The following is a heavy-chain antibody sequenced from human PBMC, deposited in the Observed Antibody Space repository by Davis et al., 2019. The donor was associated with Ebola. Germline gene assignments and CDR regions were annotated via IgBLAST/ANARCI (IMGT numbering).Heavy chain of an antibody. CDR2: ISAYNGNT. Sequence: ASVKVSCKASGYTFISYGISCVRQPPGQGLEGMGWISAYNGNTNYAQKLQGRVTMTTDTSTSTAYMELRSLRSDDTAVYYCARAQFPTTSDHWGQGTLVTVSS. CDR1: GYTFISYG. CDR3: ARAQFPTTSDH. J-gene: IGHJ4*02. V-gene: IGHV1-18*04. D-gene: IGHD1-1*01.